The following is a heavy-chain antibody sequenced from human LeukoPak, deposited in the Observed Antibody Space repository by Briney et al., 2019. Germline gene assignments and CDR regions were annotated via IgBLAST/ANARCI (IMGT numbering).Heavy chain of an antibody. CDR3: ARGVTMIVVVTLFDY. CDR1: GYTFTSYD. D-gene: IGHD3-22*01. CDR2: MNPNSGNT. Sequence: ASVKVSCKASGYTFTSYDINWVRQATGQGLEWMGWMNPNSGNTGYAQQFQGRVTMTRNTSISTAYTELSSLRSEDTAVYYCARGVTMIVVVTLFDYWGQGTLVTVSS. J-gene: IGHJ4*02. V-gene: IGHV1-8*01.